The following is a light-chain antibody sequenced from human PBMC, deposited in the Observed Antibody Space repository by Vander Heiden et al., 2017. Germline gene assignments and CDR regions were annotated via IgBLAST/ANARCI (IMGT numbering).Light chain of an antibody. CDR1: QSVSKYY. J-gene: IGKJ2*01. V-gene: IGKV3-20*01. Sequence: EIVLTQSPGTLSLSPGERATLSCRASQSVSKYYLAWYQQKPGQAPGLVIFGASSRAADIPDRFSGSGSGTDFTLTISRLESEDFAVYYCQQYGSPPYTFGQGTKLEIK. CDR2: GAS. CDR3: QQYGSPPYT.